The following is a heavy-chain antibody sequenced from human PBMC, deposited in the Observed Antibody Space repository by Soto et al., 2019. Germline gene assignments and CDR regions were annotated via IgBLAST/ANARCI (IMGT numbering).Heavy chain of an antibody. D-gene: IGHD3-22*01. CDR3: ARDFVTMILGNFWDY. CDR1: GFTFSSCW. V-gene: IGHV3-74*01. CDR2: INSDGSST. J-gene: IGHJ4*02. Sequence: PGGSLRLSCAASGFTFSSCWMHWVRQAPGKGLVWVSRINSDGSSTNYADSVKGRFTISRDNAKNTLYLQMNSLRAEDTAVYYCARDFVTMILGNFWDYWGQGTLVTVSS.